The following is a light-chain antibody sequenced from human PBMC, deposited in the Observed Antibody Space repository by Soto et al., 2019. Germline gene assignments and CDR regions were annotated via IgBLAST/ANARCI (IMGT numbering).Light chain of an antibody. J-gene: IGLJ1*01. V-gene: IGLV2-14*01. Sequence: QSALTQPASVSGSPGQSITVSCTGTSSDVGGYNSVSWYQQHPGKAPKLMIYEVTNRPSGVSNRFSGSKSGNTASLTISGLQAEDEADYYCSSYTSGSALYVFGTGTKLTVL. CDR3: SSYTSGSALYV. CDR2: EVT. CDR1: SSDVGGYNS.